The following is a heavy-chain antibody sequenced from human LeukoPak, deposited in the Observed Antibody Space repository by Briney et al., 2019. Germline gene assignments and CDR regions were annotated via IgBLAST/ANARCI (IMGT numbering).Heavy chain of an antibody. CDR3: ARGLPNIVATEVEQKDRKSTFEY. CDR1: GGTFSSYA. V-gene: IGHV1-69*05. Sequence: SVKVSCKASGGTFSSYAISWVRQAPGQGLEWMGGIIPIFGTANYAQKFQGRVTITTDESTSTAYMELSSLRSEDTAVYYCARGLPNIVATEVEQKDRKSTFEYWGQGTLVTVSS. D-gene: IGHD5-12*01. J-gene: IGHJ4*02. CDR2: IIPIFGTA.